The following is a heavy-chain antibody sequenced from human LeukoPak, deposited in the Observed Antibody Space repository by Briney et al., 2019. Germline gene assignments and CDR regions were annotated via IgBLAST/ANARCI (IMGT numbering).Heavy chain of an antibody. CDR2: IIPIFGTA. D-gene: IGHD6-13*01. V-gene: IGHV1-69*06. CDR3: AFPGIAAAGEGVDYYYYGMDV. Sequence: SVKVSCKASVGTFISYAISWVRQAPGQGLEWMGGIIPIFGTANYAQKFQGRVTITADKSTNTAYMELSGLRSADTAVYYCAFPGIAAAGEGVDYYYYGMDVWGKGTTVTVSS. J-gene: IGHJ6*04. CDR1: VGTFISYA.